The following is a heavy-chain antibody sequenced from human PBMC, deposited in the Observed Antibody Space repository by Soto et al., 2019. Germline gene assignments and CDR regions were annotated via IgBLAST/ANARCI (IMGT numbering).Heavy chain of an antibody. J-gene: IGHJ4*02. CDR2: VHGGGST. CDR1: GFTVSNNH. V-gene: IGHV3-53*01. Sequence: VQLVESGGGLIQPGGSLRLSCAASGFTVSNNHMTWVRQAAGKGLELVSFVHGGGSTSYADSVKGRFTISRDNSKTTLYLQMDSLRAEDTAIYYCAGRVTTDASLDYWGRGTLVTVSS. CDR3: AGRVTTDASLDY. D-gene: IGHD1-1*01.